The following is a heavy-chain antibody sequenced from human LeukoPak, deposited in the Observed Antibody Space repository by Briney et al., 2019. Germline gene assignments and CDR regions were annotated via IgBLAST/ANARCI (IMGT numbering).Heavy chain of an antibody. D-gene: IGHD6-13*01. J-gene: IGHJ4*02. CDR1: GGSISSYY. Sequence: SETLSLTCTVSGGSISSYYWSWSRQPAGKGLEWIGRIYTSGSTNYNPSLKSRVTISVDKSKNQFSLKLSSVTAADTAVYYCARVGIAADGRGGFDYWGQGTLVTVSS. CDR2: IYTSGST. V-gene: IGHV4-4*07. CDR3: ARVGIAADGRGGFDY.